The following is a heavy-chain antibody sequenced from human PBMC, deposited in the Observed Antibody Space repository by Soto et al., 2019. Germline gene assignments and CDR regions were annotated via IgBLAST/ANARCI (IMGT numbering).Heavy chain of an antibody. V-gene: IGHV4-39*01. D-gene: IGHD6-19*01. CDR3: ARPLYSRDSSGYYGY. J-gene: IGHJ4*02. CDR1: DGSISRSAFY. CDR2: VQCTGST. Sequence: SETLSLTCTVADGSISRSAFYWGWIRQPPGQGLEWIGSVQCTGSTYCNPSLRSRGTISVASSKNHLSLKVSSVTAPDPAVYYSARPLYSRDSSGYYGYWGQGALVTASS.